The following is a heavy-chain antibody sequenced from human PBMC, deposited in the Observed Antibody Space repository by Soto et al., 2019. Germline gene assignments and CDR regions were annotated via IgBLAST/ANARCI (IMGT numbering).Heavy chain of an antibody. V-gene: IGHV3-23*01. J-gene: IGHJ6*02. CDR3: AKDRSENFWVYYYAMDV. D-gene: IGHD6-19*01. Sequence: PGGSLRLSCEASGFNFGAYAMSWVRQAPGKGLEWVSGISGSSSGTYYTDSVKGRFTISRDNSKNTVYLQMNSLRGEDTAVYYCAKDRSENFWVYYYAMDVWGQGTAVTVSS. CDR1: GFNFGAYA. CDR2: ISGSSSGT.